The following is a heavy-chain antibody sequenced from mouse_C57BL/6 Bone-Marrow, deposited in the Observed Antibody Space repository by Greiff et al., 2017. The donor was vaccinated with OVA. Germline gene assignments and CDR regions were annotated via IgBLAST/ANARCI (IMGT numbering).Heavy chain of an antibody. Sequence: VQLKDSGPELVKPGASVKISCKASGYAFSSSWMNWVKQRPGKGLEWIGRIYPGDGDTNYNGKFKGKATLTAAKSSSTAYMQLSSLTSEDSAVYFCARTGYTVVATRDYAMDYWGQGTSVTVSS. CDR2: IYPGDGDT. CDR3: ARTGYTVVATRDYAMDY. CDR1: GYAFSSSW. V-gene: IGHV1-82*01. J-gene: IGHJ4*01. D-gene: IGHD1-1*01.